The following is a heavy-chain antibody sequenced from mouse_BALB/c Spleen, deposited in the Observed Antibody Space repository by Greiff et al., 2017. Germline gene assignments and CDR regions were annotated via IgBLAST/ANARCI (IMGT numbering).Heavy chain of an antibody. Sequence: VKLVESGPGLVQPSQSLSITCTVSGFSLTSYGVHWVRQSPGKGLEWLGVIWSGGSTDYNAAFISRLSISKDNSKSQVFFKMNSLQANDTAIYYCARKGGYDGGMDYWGQGTSVTVSS. D-gene: IGHD2-14*01. CDR2: IWSGGST. CDR3: ARKGGYDGGMDY. V-gene: IGHV2-2*02. J-gene: IGHJ4*01. CDR1: GFSLTSYG.